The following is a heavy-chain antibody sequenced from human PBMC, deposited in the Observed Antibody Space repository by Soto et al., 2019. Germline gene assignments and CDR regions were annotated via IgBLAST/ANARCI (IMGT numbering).Heavy chain of an antibody. Sequence: PGGSLRLSCAASGFTFSTYAMSWVRQAPGKGLEWVSAISGSGGNRTFYGDSVKGRFTISRDNSKNTLYLQMNSLGAEDTAVYYCAKGGGSCCFDNWGRGTLVTVSS. CDR3: AKGGGSCCFDN. J-gene: IGHJ4*02. V-gene: IGHV3-23*01. CDR2: ISGSGGNRT. CDR1: GFTFSTYA. D-gene: IGHD2-15*01.